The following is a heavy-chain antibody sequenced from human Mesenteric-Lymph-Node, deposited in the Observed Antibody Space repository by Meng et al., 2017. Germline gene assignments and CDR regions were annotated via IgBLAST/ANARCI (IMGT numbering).Heavy chain of an antibody. D-gene: IGHD1-26*01. CDR1: GDSVSSNSAA. CDR2: TYYRSKWYN. Sequence: QVQLHTSGPGLVKPPQTPLPTCAISGDSVSSNSAAWNWIRQSPSRGLEWLGRTYYRSKWYNDYAVSVKSRITINPDTSKNQFSLQLNSVTPEDTAVYYCARAGVFGGSYAWFDPWGQGTLVTVSS. CDR3: ARAGVFGGSYAWFDP. J-gene: IGHJ5*02. V-gene: IGHV6-1*01.